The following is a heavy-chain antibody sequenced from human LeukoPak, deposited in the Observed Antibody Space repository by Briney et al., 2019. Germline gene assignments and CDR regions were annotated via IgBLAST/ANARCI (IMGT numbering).Heavy chain of an antibody. Sequence: GGSLRLSCAASGFTFSSYAMSWVRQAPGKGLEWVSGISGSDSSTYYADSVKGRFTISRDNSKNTLYLQMDSLRAEDTAVYYCARDSLDSSGYSHFDYWGQGTLVTVSS. CDR2: ISGSDSST. D-gene: IGHD3-22*01. CDR1: GFTFSSYA. CDR3: ARDSLDSSGYSHFDY. V-gene: IGHV3-23*01. J-gene: IGHJ4*02.